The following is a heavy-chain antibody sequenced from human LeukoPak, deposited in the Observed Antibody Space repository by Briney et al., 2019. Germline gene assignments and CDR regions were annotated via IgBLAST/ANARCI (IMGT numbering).Heavy chain of an antibody. V-gene: IGHV4-59*12. D-gene: IGHD4-17*01. CDR1: GGSISSYY. J-gene: IGHJ4*02. CDR2: ISYSGGT. CDR3: ARRTNDYGYYAHYFDY. Sequence: SETLSLTCTVCGGSISSYYWRWIRQPPGKELEWIGYISYSGGTNFNPSLTSRLTISLAPSRDQFSLELSSVTAADTAVYYCARRTNDYGYYAHYFDYWGRGTLVTVSS.